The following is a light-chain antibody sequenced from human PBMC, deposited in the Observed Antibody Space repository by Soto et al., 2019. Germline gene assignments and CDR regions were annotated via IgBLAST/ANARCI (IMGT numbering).Light chain of an antibody. CDR3: QQYYTTPLS. V-gene: IGKV4-1*01. Sequence: DIVMTQSPDSLALSLGERATINCRSSQRVLYSSNNNNYLAWYQQKPRQPPKLLIYWASTRESGVPDRFSGSGSGTDFTLTISNLQAEDVAVYYCQQYYTTPLSFGGGTKVEIK. J-gene: IGKJ4*01. CDR2: WAS. CDR1: QRVLYSSNNNNY.